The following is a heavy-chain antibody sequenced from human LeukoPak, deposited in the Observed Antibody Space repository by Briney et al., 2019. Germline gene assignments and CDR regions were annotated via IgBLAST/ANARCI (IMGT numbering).Heavy chain of an antibody. CDR3: AKGRIAAAGTGDGMDV. J-gene: IGHJ6*02. V-gene: IGHV3-30*18. CDR1: GFTFSSYG. D-gene: IGHD6-13*01. CDR2: ISYDGSNK. Sequence: GGSLRLSCAASGFTFSSYGMHWVHQAPGKGLEWVAVISYDGSNKYYADSVKGRFTISRDNSKNTLYLQMNSLRAEDTAVYYCAKGRIAAAGTGDGMDVWGQGTTVTVSS.